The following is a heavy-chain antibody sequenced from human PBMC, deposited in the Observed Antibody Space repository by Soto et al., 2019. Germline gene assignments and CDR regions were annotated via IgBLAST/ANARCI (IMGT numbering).Heavy chain of an antibody. CDR1: DGSISSADYY. CDR2: FHXSGST. CDR3: ARAKDIVVVPGVWFDP. V-gene: IGHV4-30-4*01. Sequence: PSETRSLTCTVCDGSISSADYYWSWIRQPPGKGLEWIGYFHXSGSTYYNTSLKSRVTLSVGNSKNQFSLKLSSVNAADTAVYYCARAKDIVVVPGVWFDPWRQGTLVTVS. J-gene: IGHJ5*02. D-gene: IGHD2-2*01.